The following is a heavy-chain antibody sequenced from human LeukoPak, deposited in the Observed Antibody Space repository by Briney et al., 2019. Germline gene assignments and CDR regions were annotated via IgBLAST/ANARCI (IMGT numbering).Heavy chain of an antibody. CDR2: ISWNSGSI. D-gene: IGHD3-22*01. V-gene: IGHV3-9*01. J-gene: IGHJ4*02. CDR1: GFTFDDYA. CDR3: AKDIRGGDYYDSSGYYSTGGLDY. Sequence: GGSLRLSCAASGFTFDDYAMHWARQAPGKGLEWASGISWNSGSIGYADSVKGRFTISRDNAKNSLYLQMNSLRAEDTALYYCAKDIRGGDYYDSSGYYSTGGLDYWGQGTLVTVSS.